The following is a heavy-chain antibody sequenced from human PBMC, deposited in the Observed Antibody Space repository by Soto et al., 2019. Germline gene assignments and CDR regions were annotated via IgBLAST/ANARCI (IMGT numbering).Heavy chain of an antibody. CDR3: ARGIAVVAARTYYFDY. D-gene: IGHD2-15*01. CDR1: GGTFSSYA. V-gene: IGHV1-69*13. J-gene: IGHJ4*02. Sequence: ASVKVSCKASGGTFSSYAISWVRQAPGQGLEWMGGIIPIFGTANYAQKFQGRVTITADESTSTAYMELSSLRSEDTAVYYCARGIAVVAARTYYFDYWGQGALVTVSS. CDR2: IIPIFGTA.